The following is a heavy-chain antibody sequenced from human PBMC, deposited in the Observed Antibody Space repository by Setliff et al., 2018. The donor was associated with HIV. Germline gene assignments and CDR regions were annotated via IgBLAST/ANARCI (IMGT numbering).Heavy chain of an antibody. CDR3: ATVRIVGATEFDY. D-gene: IGHD1-26*01. J-gene: IGHJ4*02. Sequence: GASVKVSCKASGYTFTNYFMHWVRQAPGEGLEWVGRVDPEDGETRYAVKFQGSVTISADTSTDTTYLSLTSLRSQDTAVYYCATVRIVGATEFDYWGQGTVVTVSS. V-gene: IGHV1-69-2*01. CDR1: GYTFTNYF. CDR2: VDPEDGET.